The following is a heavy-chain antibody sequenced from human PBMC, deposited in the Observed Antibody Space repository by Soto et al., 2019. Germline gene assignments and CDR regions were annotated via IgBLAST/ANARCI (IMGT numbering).Heavy chain of an antibody. CDR2: IRSKANSYAT. J-gene: IGHJ6*02. CDR1: GFTFSGSA. Sequence: GGSLRLSCAASGFTFSGSAMHWVRQASGKGLEWVGRIRSKANSYATAYAASVKGRFTISRDDSKNTAYLQMNSLKTEDTAVYYCTRHPEGFWSGYYDYGMDVWGHGPTVTVYS. V-gene: IGHV3-73*01. D-gene: IGHD3-3*01. CDR3: TRHPEGFWSGYYDYGMDV.